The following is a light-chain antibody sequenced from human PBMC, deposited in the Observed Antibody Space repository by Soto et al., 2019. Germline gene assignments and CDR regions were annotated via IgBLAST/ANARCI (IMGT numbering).Light chain of an antibody. Sequence: EIVMTQSPATLSVSPGERPTLSCRASQTVNNNLAWYQQKPGQAPRLLIYGASARATGIPARFSGSGSGTEFTLTISSLQSEDFAVYYCQQYNNWPLTFGGGTKVEIK. CDR3: QQYNNWPLT. J-gene: IGKJ4*01. CDR2: GAS. CDR1: QTVNNN. V-gene: IGKV3-15*01.